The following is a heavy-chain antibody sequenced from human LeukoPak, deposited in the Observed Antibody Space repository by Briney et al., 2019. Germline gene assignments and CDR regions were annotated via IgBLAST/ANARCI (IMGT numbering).Heavy chain of an antibody. CDR3: ARIAPRRPRGSYYFDY. Sequence: SQTLSLTCAISGDSVSSNSAFWNWIRQSPSRGLEWLGRTYYRSKWYNDYAVSVKSRITINPDTSKNQFSLKLSSVTAADTAVYYCARIAPRRPRGSYYFDYWGQGTLVTVSS. CDR1: GDSVSSNSAF. V-gene: IGHV6-1*01. CDR2: TYYRSKWYN. D-gene: IGHD3-10*01. J-gene: IGHJ4*02.